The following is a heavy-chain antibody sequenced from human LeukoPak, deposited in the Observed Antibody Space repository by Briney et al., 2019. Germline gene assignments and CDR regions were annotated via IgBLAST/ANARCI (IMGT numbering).Heavy chain of an antibody. J-gene: IGHJ6*02. D-gene: IGHD3-10*01. CDR2: ISYDGSNK. V-gene: IGHV3-30-3*01. CDR1: GFTFSSYA. Sequence: GRSLRLSCAASGFTFSSYAMHWVRQAPGKGLEWVAVISYDGSNKYYADSVKGRFTISRDNSKNTLYLQMNSLRAEDTAVYYCARDPMVRGDYYYYGMDVWGQGTTVTVSS. CDR3: ARDPMVRGDYYYYGMDV.